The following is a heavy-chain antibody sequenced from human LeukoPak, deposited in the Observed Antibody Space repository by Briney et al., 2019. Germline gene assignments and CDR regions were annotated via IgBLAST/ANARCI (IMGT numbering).Heavy chain of an antibody. J-gene: IGHJ5*02. D-gene: IGHD3-22*01. Sequence: KSSETLSLTCTVSGGSISSGGYYWSWIRQHPGKGLEWIGYIYYSGSTYYNPSLKSRVTISVDTSKNQFSLKLSSVTAADTAVYYCAGFYYYDSSGYYIDPWGQGTLVTVSS. CDR1: GGSISSGGYY. CDR2: IYYSGST. CDR3: AGFYYYDSSGYYIDP. V-gene: IGHV4-31*03.